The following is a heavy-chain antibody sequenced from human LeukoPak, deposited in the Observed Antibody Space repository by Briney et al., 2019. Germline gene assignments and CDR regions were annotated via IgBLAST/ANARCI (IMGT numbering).Heavy chain of an antibody. D-gene: IGHD3-3*01. CDR3: ASFRPIWSGYPY. J-gene: IGHJ4*02. CDR1: GGSISSDNW. V-gene: IGHV4-4*02. CDR2: IYHSGST. Sequence: ASETLSLTCAVSGGSISSDNWWSWVRQPPGKGLEWIGEIYHSGSTNYNPSLKSRVTISVDRSKNQFSLKLSSVTAADTAVYYCASFRPIWSGYPYWSQGTLVTVSS.